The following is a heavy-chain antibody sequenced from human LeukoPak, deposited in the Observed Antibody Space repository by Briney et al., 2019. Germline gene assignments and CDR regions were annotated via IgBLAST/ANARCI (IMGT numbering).Heavy chain of an antibody. CDR1: GFTFSSYG. J-gene: IGHJ6*03. D-gene: IGHD2-15*01. CDR3: AKDGVGVLDMDV. CDR2: IYSGGST. V-gene: IGHV3-NL1*01. Sequence: GGSLRLSCAASGFTFSSYGMHWVRQAPGKGLEWVSVIYSGGSTYYADSVKGRFTISRDNSKNTLYLQMNSLRAEDTSVYYCAKDGVGVLDMDVWGKGTTVIVSS.